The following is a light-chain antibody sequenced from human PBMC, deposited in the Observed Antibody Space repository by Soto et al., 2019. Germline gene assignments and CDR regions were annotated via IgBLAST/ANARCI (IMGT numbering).Light chain of an antibody. V-gene: IGKV3-15*01. CDR3: QHSNNWPPLT. Sequence: EIVMTQSPATLSVSPGERATLSCRASQSVSSNLAWYQQKPGQAPRLLIYGASTRATGIPARFSGSGSGTEFPLTISSLQSEDFAVSPGQHSNNWPPLTVGGGTKVEIK. J-gene: IGKJ4*01. CDR1: QSVSSN. CDR2: GAS.